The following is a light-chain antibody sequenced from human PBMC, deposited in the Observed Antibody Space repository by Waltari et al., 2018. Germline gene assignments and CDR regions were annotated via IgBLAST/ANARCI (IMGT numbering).Light chain of an antibody. CDR3: QQSYSVPYT. J-gene: IGKJ2*01. CDR2: KAS. V-gene: IGKV1-39*01. CDR1: HNINIF. Sequence: DIQMTQSPSSLPASVRDRVSTTCRATHNINIFLNWYQQKPGEGPKLLIYKASFMEGGVPSRFSGSGSGTEFSLSISSLQPEDFATYYCQQSYSVPYTFGQGTNLGI.